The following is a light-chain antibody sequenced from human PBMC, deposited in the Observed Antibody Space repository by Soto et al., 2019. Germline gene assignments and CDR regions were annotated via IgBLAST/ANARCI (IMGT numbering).Light chain of an antibody. Sequence: QLVLTQPPSVSGAPGQTVTISCTGSSSNIGAGYDVHWYQQLPRTAPKLLIYGNNNRPSGVPDRFSGSKSGTSASLAITGLQAEDEADYYCQSYDTSLSGSVFGGGTKLTVL. CDR3: QSYDTSLSGSV. J-gene: IGLJ2*01. CDR1: SSNIGAGYD. V-gene: IGLV1-40*01. CDR2: GNN.